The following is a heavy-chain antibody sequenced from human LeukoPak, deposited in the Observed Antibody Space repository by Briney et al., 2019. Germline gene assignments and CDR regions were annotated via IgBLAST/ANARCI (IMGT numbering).Heavy chain of an antibody. V-gene: IGHV3-21*01. CDR1: GFTFSSYS. J-gene: IGHJ4*02. Sequence: GGSLRLSCAASGFTFSSYSMNWVRQAPGKGLEWVSSISSSSSYIYYADSVKGRFTISRDNAKNSLYLQMNSLRAEDTAVYYCARVGKSWELLKGNFDYWGQGTLVTVSS. CDR2: ISSSSSYI. D-gene: IGHD1-26*01. CDR3: ARVGKSWELLKGNFDY.